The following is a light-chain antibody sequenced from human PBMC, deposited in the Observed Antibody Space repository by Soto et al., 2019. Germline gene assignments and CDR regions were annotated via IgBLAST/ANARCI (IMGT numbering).Light chain of an antibody. CDR2: DAS. V-gene: IGKV1-33*01. CDR1: QNINNY. J-gene: IGKJ5*01. Sequence: YMTQSPSSLSASVGDRFPITCQASQNINNYLNWYQQKPGRAPKLLIYDASNLEAGVPSRLRGSGSGTDFTFTISSLKPEDIATYYCQQYENIPTFGQGTRLEIK. CDR3: QQYENIPT.